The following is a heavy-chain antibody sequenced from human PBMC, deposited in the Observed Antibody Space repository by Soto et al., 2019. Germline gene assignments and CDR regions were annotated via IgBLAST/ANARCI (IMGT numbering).Heavy chain of an antibody. Sequence: QITLNESGPALVKPTQTLTLTCTFSGFSLNTRDVGVGWIRQPPGKALEWLGVVYWDVDKTYSPSLKSRLTITKDTPKNQVVLRMTKMDPVDTATYYCAHCRGGVASFWGQGTLVTVSS. D-gene: IGHD3-16*01. CDR2: VYWDVDK. V-gene: IGHV2-5*02. J-gene: IGHJ4*02. CDR3: AHCRGGVASF. CDR1: GFSLNTRDVG.